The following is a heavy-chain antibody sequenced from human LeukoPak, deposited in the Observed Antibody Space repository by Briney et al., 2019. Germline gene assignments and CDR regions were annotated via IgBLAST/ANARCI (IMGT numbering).Heavy chain of an antibody. CDR3: ARVATVTAKPYYFDY. CDR2: IYSGGST. V-gene: IGHV3-66*01. CDR1: GFTFSDYY. D-gene: IGHD4-17*01. J-gene: IGHJ4*02. Sequence: GGSLRLSCAASGFTFSDYYMSWIRQAPGKGLEWVSVIYSGGSTYYADSVKGRFTISRDNSKNTLYLQMNSLRAEDTAVYYCARVATVTAKPYYFDYWGQGTLVTVSS.